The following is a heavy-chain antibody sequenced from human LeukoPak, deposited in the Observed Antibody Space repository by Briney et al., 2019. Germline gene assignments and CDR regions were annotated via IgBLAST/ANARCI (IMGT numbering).Heavy chain of an antibody. D-gene: IGHD2-2*01. CDR1: GGSFSDYY. CDR2: INHSGST. J-gene: IGHJ6*03. CDR3: ARMPYYMDV. V-gene: IGHV4-34*01. Sequence: SETLSLTCAVYGGSFSDYYWSWIRQPPGKGLEWIGEINHSGSTNYNPSLKSRVTISVDTSKNHFSLKLSSVTAADTAVYYCARMPYYMDVWGKGTTVTISS.